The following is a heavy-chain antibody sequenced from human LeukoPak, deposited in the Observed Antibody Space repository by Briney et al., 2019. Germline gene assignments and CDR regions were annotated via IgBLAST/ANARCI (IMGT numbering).Heavy chain of an antibody. CDR1: GGSFSGYY. D-gene: IGHD3-16*02. J-gene: IGHJ4*02. CDR3: AREVSHGYDYVWGSYRGNFDY. Sequence: PSETLSLTCAVYGGSFSGYYWSWIRQPPGKGLEWIGEINHSGSTYYNPSLKSRVTISVDTSKNQFSLKLSSVTAADTAVYYCAREVSHGYDYVWGSYRGNFDYWGQGTLVTVSS. CDR2: INHSGST. V-gene: IGHV4-34*01.